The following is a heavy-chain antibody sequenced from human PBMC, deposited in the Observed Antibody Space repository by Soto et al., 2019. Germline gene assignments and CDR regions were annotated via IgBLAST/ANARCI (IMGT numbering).Heavy chain of an antibody. D-gene: IGHD2-8*01. Sequence: EPLSLTFTVSGDCLRSSYHYWGWIRQSPGKGLEWIGSIYYTGNTYYNPSLKSRVSISVDMDTNEISLRLRAESVADTAVYYCVRVEMYAGEFTPNFDRWGKGELVTVS. J-gene: IGHJ4*02. CDR2: IYYTGNT. CDR1: GDCLRSSYHY. V-gene: IGHV4-39*01. CDR3: VRVEMYAGEFTPNFDR.